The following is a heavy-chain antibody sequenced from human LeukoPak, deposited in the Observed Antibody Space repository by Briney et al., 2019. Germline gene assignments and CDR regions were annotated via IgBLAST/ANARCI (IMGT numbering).Heavy chain of an antibody. CDR2: INHSGST. Sequence: SETLSLTCAVYGGSFSGYYWSWIRQPPGKGLEWIGEINHSGSTNYNPSLKSRVTISVDTSKNQFSLKLSSVTAADTAVYYCARRGSSWYHNWFDPWGQGTLVTVSS. CDR1: GGSFSGYY. D-gene: IGHD6-13*01. V-gene: IGHV4-34*01. CDR3: ARRGSSWYHNWFDP. J-gene: IGHJ5*02.